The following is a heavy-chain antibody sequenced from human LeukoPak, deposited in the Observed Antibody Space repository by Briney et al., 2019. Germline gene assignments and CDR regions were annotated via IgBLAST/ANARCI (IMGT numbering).Heavy chain of an antibody. V-gene: IGHV4-59*01. CDR1: GGSISSYY. D-gene: IGHD3-22*01. CDR2: IYYSGST. Sequence: SETLSLTCTVSGGSISSYYWSWIRQPPGKGLEWIGYIYYSGSTNYNPSLKSRVTISVDTSKNQFSLKLSSVTAADTAVYYCARASYEYYYDSSGSRDDAFDIWGQGTMVTVSS. J-gene: IGHJ3*02. CDR3: ARASYEYYYDSSGSRDDAFDI.